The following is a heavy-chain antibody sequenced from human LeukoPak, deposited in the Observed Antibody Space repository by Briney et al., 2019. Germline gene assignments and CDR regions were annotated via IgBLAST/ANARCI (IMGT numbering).Heavy chain of an antibody. CDR2: ISADGGST. V-gene: IGHV3-43*02. CDR3: AKESGKFDY. Sequence: PGGSLRLSCAAPGFMFHDYAIHWVRKPPGKGLEWVSLISADGGSTFSADSVKGRFSISRDNSKNSLYLQMNSLRSEDTAMYYCAKESGKFDYWGQGTLVAVSS. CDR1: GFMFHDYA. J-gene: IGHJ4*02.